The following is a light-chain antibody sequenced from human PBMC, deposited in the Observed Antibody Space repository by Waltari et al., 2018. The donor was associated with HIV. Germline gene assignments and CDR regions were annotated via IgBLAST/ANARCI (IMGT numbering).Light chain of an antibody. CDR1: SSNIGAGFD. Sequence: QSLLTQPPSVSGAPGQRVTISCTGSSSNIGAGFDVHWYQPLPGTVPKPLIYGNSNRPSGVPHRFSGSKSGTSASLAITGLQAEDEADYYCQSYDRSLSGYVVFGGGTKLTVL. CDR2: GNS. CDR3: QSYDRSLSGYVV. V-gene: IGLV1-40*01. J-gene: IGLJ2*01.